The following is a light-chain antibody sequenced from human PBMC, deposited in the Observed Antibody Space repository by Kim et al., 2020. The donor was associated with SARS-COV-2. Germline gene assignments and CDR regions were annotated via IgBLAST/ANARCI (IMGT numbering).Light chain of an antibody. V-gene: IGKV3-20*01. CDR1: QSVSSSY. Sequence: CPGERATLSCRASQSVSSSYLAWYQQKPGQAPRLLIYGASSRATGIPDRFSGSGSVTDFTLTISRLEPEDFAVYYCQQYGSSPWTFGRGTKVDIK. CDR3: QQYGSSPWT. CDR2: GAS. J-gene: IGKJ1*01.